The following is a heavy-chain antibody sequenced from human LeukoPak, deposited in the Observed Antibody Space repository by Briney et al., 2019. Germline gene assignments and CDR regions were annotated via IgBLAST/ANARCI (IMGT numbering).Heavy chain of an antibody. V-gene: IGHV3-30*04. CDR2: ISNDGRNT. Sequence: PGGCLRLSCGASGFILSSHAIHWVRQAPGRGLQWVSVISNDGRNTYYADSVKGRFTISRDNTKNTLDLQMNRLRPEDTAVYYCATDGGGRNWYFDLWGRGTLVTVSS. J-gene: IGHJ2*01. CDR1: GFILSSHA. CDR3: ATDGGGRNWYFDL. D-gene: IGHD3-16*01.